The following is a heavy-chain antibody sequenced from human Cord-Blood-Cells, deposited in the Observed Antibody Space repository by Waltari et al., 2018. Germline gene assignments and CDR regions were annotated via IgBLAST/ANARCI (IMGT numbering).Heavy chain of an antibody. J-gene: IGHJ4*02. V-gene: IGHV1-69*12. CDR2: IIPIFGTA. D-gene: IGHD2-15*01. CDR1: GGTFSSYA. Sequence: QVQLVQSGAEVKKPGSSVKVSCKASGGTFSSYAIGGVRQAPGQGLEWMGGIIPIFGTANYAQKFQGRVTITADESTSTAYMELSSLRSEDTAVYYCARLSSDCSGGSCYYFDYWGQGTLVTVSS. CDR3: ARLSSDCSGGSCYYFDY.